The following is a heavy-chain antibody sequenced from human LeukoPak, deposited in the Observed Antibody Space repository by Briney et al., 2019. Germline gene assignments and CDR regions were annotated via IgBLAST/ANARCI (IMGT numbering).Heavy chain of an antibody. V-gene: IGHV3-64*01. CDR2: ISSDGGST. CDR1: GFTFSSYA. CDR3: ARGGGRYGSSLDY. J-gene: IGHJ4*02. D-gene: IGHD3-16*01. Sequence: GGSLTLSCAASGFTFSSYAMHWVRQAPGKGLEYVSAISSDGGSTYYANPVRGRFTISRDNYKNTLYLQMGSLRAEDMAVYYCARGGGRYGSSLDYWRQGTLVTVSS.